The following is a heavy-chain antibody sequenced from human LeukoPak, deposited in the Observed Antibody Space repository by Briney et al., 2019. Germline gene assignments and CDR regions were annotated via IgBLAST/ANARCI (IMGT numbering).Heavy chain of an antibody. Sequence: ASVKVSCKASGYTFTSYDTNWVRQATGQGLEWMGWMNPNSGNTGYAQKFQGRVTMTRSTSISTAYMELSSLRSEDTAVYYCASTRGGTNDYYYYMDVWGKGTTVTVSS. CDR2: MNPNSGNT. CDR3: ASTRGGTNDYYYYMDV. CDR1: GYTFTSYD. V-gene: IGHV1-8*01. D-gene: IGHD1-14*01. J-gene: IGHJ6*03.